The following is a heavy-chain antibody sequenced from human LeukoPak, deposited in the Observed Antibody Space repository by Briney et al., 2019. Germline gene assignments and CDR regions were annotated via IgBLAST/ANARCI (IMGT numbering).Heavy chain of an antibody. Sequence: GGSLRLSCAASGFTFSDYYMSCIRQAPGEGLEWVSYISSSSSYTNYADSVKGRFTISRDNAKNSLYLQMNSLRAEDTAVYYCARDAHYDSSGYLPDYWDQGTLVTVSS. V-gene: IGHV3-11*05. CDR3: ARDAHYDSSGYLPDY. CDR1: GFTFSDYY. CDR2: ISSSSSYT. D-gene: IGHD3-22*01. J-gene: IGHJ4*02.